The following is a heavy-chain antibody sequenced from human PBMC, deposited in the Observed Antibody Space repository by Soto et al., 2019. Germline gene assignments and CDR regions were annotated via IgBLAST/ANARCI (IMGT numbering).Heavy chain of an antibody. Sequence: PGGSLRLSCVASGFTFSDDWMSWVRQAPGKGLEWVARIQTTADGGATDYAEPVKGRFTISRDDSKNTVSLQMNSLKAEDTAVYYCTTGTCDYWGQGTLVTVSS. CDR2: IQTTADGGAT. CDR3: TTGTCDY. J-gene: IGHJ4*02. CDR1: GFTFSDDW. V-gene: IGHV3-15*05.